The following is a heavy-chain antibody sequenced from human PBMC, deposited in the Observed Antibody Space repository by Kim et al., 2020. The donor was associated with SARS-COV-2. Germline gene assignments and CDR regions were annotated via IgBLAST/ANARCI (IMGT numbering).Heavy chain of an antibody. V-gene: IGHV4-39*01. CDR2: IYYSGST. J-gene: IGHJ4*02. Sequence: SETLSLTCTVSGGSISSSSYYWGWIRQPPGKGLEWIGSIYYSGSTYYNPSLKSRVTISVDTSKNQFSLKLSSVTAADTAVYYCARRRRGGDCLDYWGQGT. CDR1: GGSISSSSYY. CDR3: ARRRRGGDCLDY. D-gene: IGHD2-21*02.